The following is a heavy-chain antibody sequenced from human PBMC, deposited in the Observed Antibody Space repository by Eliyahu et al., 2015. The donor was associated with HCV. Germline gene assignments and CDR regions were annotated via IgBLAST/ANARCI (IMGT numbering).Heavy chain of an antibody. J-gene: IGHJ6*03. Sequence: QVTLKXSGPVLVXPTETLTLTCTVSGFSLNNRLGVSWIRQPPGKALEWLAHIFANDAKSYSTSLRSRLTISKDTSRSQVVLTMTNVDPVDTATYYCARVSTELLLWNWWYYLDVWGKGTTVTVSS. CDR2: IFANDAK. CDR1: GFSLNNRLG. D-gene: IGHD3-10*01. CDR3: ARVSTELLLWNWWYYLDV. V-gene: IGHV2-26*01.